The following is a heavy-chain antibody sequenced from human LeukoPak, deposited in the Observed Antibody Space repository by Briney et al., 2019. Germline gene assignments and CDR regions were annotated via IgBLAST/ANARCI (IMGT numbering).Heavy chain of an antibody. CDR2: INTNTGNP. D-gene: IGHD6-13*01. CDR3: ARDLYSSSWLFDY. J-gene: IGHJ4*02. Sequence: ASVKVSCKASGYTFTGYYMHWVRQAPGQGLEWMGWINTNTGNPTYAQGFTGRFVFSLDTSVSTAYLQISSLKAEDTAVYYCARDLYSSSWLFDYWGQGTLVTVSS. CDR1: GYTFTGYY. V-gene: IGHV7-4-1*02.